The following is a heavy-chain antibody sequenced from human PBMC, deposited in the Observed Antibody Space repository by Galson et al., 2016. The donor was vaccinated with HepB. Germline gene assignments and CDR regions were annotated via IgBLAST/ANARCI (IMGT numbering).Heavy chain of an antibody. CDR1: GFTVSNNY. J-gene: IGHJ4*02. CDR2: IYSTGTT. D-gene: IGHD1-26*01. CDR3: ARDSGTPPPRRGPSSGY. Sequence: SLRLSCAASGFTVSNNYMIWFRQAPGKVLEWVSLIYSTGTTSYADSVKGRFTISRDRSKNTLYLQMNSLRAEDTAIYYCARDSGTPPPRRGPSSGYWGQGTLVTVSS. V-gene: IGHV3-53*01.